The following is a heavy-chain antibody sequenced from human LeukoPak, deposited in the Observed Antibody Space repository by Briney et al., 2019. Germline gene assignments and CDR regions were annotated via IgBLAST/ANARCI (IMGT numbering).Heavy chain of an antibody. CDR3: ARAPYGERGGSDY. D-gene: IGHD4-17*01. V-gene: IGHV3-48*01. CDR1: GFTFSTYS. J-gene: IGHJ4*02. Sequence: GAPRPSFAAPGFTFSTYSMNWGRPAPGKGLGWGLNISTTTSAIYYADSVKGRFTVSRDNAKSSLYLQMNSLRADDTAVYYCARAPYGERGGSDYWGQGTLVTVSS. CDR2: ISTTTSAI.